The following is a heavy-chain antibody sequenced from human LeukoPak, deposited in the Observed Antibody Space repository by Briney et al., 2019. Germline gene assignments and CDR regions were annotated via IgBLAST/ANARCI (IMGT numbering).Heavy chain of an antibody. J-gene: IGHJ4*02. CDR2: INPSGGST. Sequence: GASVTVSCTASGYTFTSYYMHWVRQAPGQGLEWMGIINPSGGSTSYAQKFQGRVTMTRDTSTSTVYMELSSLRSEDTAVYYCARSGIAVAGFDYWGQGTLVTVSS. CDR3: ARSGIAVAGFDY. CDR1: GYTFTSYY. V-gene: IGHV1-46*01. D-gene: IGHD6-19*01.